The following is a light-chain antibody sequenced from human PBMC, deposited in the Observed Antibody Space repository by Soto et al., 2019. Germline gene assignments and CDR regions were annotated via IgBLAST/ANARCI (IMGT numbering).Light chain of an antibody. J-gene: IGKJ2*01. Sequence: EIVMTQSPATLSVSPGERATLSCRASQSVSGNLAWYQQKPGQAPRLLIHGASNRATGIPARFSGSGSGTEYTLTISSLQSEDFAVYYCQQYNNWPYTFGQGTKLEIK. CDR2: GAS. CDR1: QSVSGN. V-gene: IGKV3-15*01. CDR3: QQYNNWPYT.